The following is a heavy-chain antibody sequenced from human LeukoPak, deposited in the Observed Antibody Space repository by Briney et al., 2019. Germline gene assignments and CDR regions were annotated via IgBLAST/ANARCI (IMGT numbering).Heavy chain of an antibody. Sequence: PGGSLRLSCAASGFTFSSHWMAWVRQAPGKGLEWVANIKQDGSDKYYLDSMKGRLTISRDNAKNSLYLQVNSLRAEDTAVYYCARAGGTYYGIAFDIWGQGTMVTVSS. D-gene: IGHD1-26*01. V-gene: IGHV3-7*01. CDR1: GFTFSSHW. CDR2: IKQDGSDK. J-gene: IGHJ3*02. CDR3: ARAGGTYYGIAFDI.